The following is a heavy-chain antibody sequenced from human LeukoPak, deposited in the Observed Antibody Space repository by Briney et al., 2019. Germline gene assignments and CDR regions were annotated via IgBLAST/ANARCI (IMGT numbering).Heavy chain of an antibody. CDR1: GFTFSSYS. CDR2: ISSSSTI. Sequence: PGGSLRLSCAASGFTFSSYSMNWVRQAPGKGLEWVSYISSSSTIYYADSVKGRFTISRDNAKNSLYLQMNSLRDEDTAVYYCAAGYSSGSQGAFDIWGRGTMVTVSS. J-gene: IGHJ3*02. D-gene: IGHD6-19*01. CDR3: AAGYSSGSQGAFDI. V-gene: IGHV3-48*02.